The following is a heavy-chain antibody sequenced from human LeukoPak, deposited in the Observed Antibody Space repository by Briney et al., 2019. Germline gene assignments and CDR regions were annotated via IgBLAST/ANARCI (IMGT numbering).Heavy chain of an antibody. V-gene: IGHV1-2*02. D-gene: IGHD3-22*01. CDR2: INPNSGGT. CDR3: ATPGYYYDSSGYYNH. J-gene: IGHJ5*02. Sequence: GASVKVSCKASGYTFTGYYMHWVRQAPGQGLEWMGWINPNSGGTNYAQKFQGRVTMTRDMSTSTVYMELSSLRSEDTAVYYCATPGYYYDSSGYYNHWGQGTLVTVSS. CDR1: GYTFTGYY.